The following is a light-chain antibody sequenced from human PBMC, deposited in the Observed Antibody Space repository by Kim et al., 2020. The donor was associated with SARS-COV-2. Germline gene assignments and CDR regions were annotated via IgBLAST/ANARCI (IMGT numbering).Light chain of an antibody. CDR3: TQHDSLPYT. J-gene: IGKJ2*01. Sequence: DIQMTQSPSSVSASVGDRVTITCQASQDISSYLNWYQQKPGKAPKVLIYDASTLQTGVPSRFSGRGSGTDFTFTISSLQPEDVATYYCTQHDSLPYTFGQGTKLEI. V-gene: IGKV1-33*01. CDR2: DAS. CDR1: QDISSY.